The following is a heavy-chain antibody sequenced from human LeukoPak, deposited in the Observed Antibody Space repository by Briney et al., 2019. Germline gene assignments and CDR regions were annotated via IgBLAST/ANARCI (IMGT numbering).Heavy chain of an antibody. V-gene: IGHV3-23*01. CDR1: GFTFSNYF. J-gene: IGHJ4*02. Sequence: QPGGSLRLSCVASGFTFSNYFMNWVRQAPGKGLEWVSGISHSGSSIYYADSVKGRFTISKDNSKNTLYLQMDRLRVEDTAVYYCAMALDYWGQGTLVTVSS. CDR3: AMALDY. CDR2: ISHSGSSI.